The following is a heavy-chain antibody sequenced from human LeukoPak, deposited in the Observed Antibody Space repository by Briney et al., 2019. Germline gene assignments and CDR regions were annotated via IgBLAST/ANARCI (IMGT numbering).Heavy chain of an antibody. CDR1: GFTFSRYW. D-gene: IGHD1-26*01. V-gene: IGHV3-74*01. Sequence: GGSLRLSCAASGFTFSRYWMHWDRQAPGKGLVWVSNINSDGSKRNHADSVKGRFTISRDNAKNTLYLQMNSLRAEDTAVYYCVRDDGSYSLDYWGQGTLVTVSS. CDR2: INSDGSKR. J-gene: IGHJ4*02. CDR3: VRDDGSYSLDY.